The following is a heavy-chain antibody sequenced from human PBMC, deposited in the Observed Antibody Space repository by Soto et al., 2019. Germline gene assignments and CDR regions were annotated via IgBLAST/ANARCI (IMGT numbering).Heavy chain of an antibody. CDR1: GFDCNSYE. CDR2: ISSSGNTI. J-gene: IGHJ5*02. CDR3: AGGVYDSNGYSYP. V-gene: IGHV3-48*03. Sequence: GGTLRRSCAASGFDCNSYEMKLLRQAPGKGLEWISDISSSGNTIYYADSVKGRFTISRDNAKNSLFLQMNSLRAEDTAVYYCAGGVYDSNGYSYPWGEGSPVTVSS. D-gene: IGHD3-22*01.